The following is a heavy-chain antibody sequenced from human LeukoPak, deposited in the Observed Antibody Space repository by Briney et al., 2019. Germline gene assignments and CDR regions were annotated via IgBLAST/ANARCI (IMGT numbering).Heavy chain of an antibody. CDR1: GFTVSSNY. D-gene: IGHD2-21*02. CDR2: IYSGGST. J-gene: IGHJ3*02. CDR3: ARGNVVVTAAFDI. Sequence: SGGSLRLSCAASGFTVSSNYMSWVRQAPGKGLEWVSVIYSGGSTYYADSVKGRFTISRDNAKNSLYLQMNSLRAEDTAVYYCARGNVVVTAAFDIWGQGTMVTVSS. V-gene: IGHV3-66*01.